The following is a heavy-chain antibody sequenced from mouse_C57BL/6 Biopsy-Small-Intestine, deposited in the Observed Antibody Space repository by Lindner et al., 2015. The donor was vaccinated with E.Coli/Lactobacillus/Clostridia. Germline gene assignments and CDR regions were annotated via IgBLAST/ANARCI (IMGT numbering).Heavy chain of an antibody. V-gene: IGHV1-9*01. CDR3: ARNFYTMDY. CDR1: DYTFTGYW. Sequence: VQLQESGAELMKPGASVKISCKTTDYTFTGYWIQWVKQRPGHGLEWIGEILPGSDTTNYNEKFKGKATFTADTSSNTAYMQLSSLTTEDSAIYYCARNFYTMDYWGHGTSIIVSS. CDR2: ILPGSDTT. J-gene: IGHJ4*01.